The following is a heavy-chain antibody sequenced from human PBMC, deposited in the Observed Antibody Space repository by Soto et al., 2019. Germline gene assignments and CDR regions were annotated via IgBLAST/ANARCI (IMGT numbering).Heavy chain of an antibody. Sequence: VGSLRLSCAASGFTFSSYGMYWVRQAPGKGLEWGAVISYDGSNKYYADSVKGRFTISRDNSKNTLYLQMNSLRAEDTAVYYCAKAPSPCSGGSCYVDCWGQGTLVTVSS. CDR1: GFTFSSYG. J-gene: IGHJ4*02. CDR2: ISYDGSNK. D-gene: IGHD2-15*01. CDR3: AKAPSPCSGGSCYVDC. V-gene: IGHV3-30*18.